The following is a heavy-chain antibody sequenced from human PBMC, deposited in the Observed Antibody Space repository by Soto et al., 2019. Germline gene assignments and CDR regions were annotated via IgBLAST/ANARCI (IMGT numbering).Heavy chain of an antibody. V-gene: IGHV3-30-3*01. Sequence: ILSCAGCGFTFSRYAMHWFRQAPVKGLECVAVILYDGSNKYYADCVKGRFTISRDNSKNTLYLQMNSLRAEDTAVYYCARDLAAAGQPHDYWGQGTLVTVSS. J-gene: IGHJ4*02. D-gene: IGHD6-25*01. CDR1: GFTFSRYA. CDR2: ILYDGSNK. CDR3: ARDLAAAGQPHDY.